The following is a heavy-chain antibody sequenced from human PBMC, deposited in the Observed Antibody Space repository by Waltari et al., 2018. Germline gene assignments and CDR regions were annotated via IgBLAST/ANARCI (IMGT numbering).Heavy chain of an antibody. CDR1: GGSISSSNW. D-gene: IGHD1-26*01. CDR3: ARGGYLRRGSQYPPKYWYFDL. V-gene: IGHV4-4*02. CDR2: IYPTGRT. J-gene: IGHJ2*01. Sequence: QVQLQESGPGLVKPSGTLSLTCAVSGGSISSSNWWSWVRQPPGKGLEGIGEIYPTGRTTYNPALKSRVTISVDKSKNQFSLKLSSVTAADTAVYYCARGGYLRRGSQYPPKYWYFDLGGRGTLVTVSS.